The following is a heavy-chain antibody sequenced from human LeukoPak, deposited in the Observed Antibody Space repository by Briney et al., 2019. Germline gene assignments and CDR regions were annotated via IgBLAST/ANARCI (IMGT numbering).Heavy chain of an antibody. V-gene: IGHV4-59*01. D-gene: IGHD5-18*01. CDR1: GGAFSSYD. J-gene: IGHJ4*02. CDR2: IYDSGGT. CDR3: ARVREEGYLREFDY. Sequence: WGTLSLTCTASGGAFSSYDLSWIRQPPGKGLEWIGSIYDSGGTTYNPSLKRGGTISVDTSKHQVSLKLSSVTAADTAVYYCARVREEGYLREFDYWGQGTLVTVPS.